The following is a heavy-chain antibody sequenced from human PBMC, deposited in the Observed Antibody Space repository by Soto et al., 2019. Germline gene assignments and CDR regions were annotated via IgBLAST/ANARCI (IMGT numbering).Heavy chain of an antibody. Sequence: QMQLGQSGPEVKKPGTSVKVSCKASGFTFTSSAVQWVRQARGQRLEWIGWIGVGSGNRHYAQKFQERVTITRDMSTNTAYMELSSLSSEDTAVYYCAALGVNFDHWGQGTLVTVSS. CDR1: GFTFTSSA. V-gene: IGHV1-58*01. CDR3: AALGVNFDH. CDR2: IGVGSGNR. D-gene: IGHD2-8*01. J-gene: IGHJ4*02.